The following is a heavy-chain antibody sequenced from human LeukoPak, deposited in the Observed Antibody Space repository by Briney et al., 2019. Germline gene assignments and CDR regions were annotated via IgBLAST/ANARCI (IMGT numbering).Heavy chain of an antibody. CDR3: ARGLGAVAGRIYDGFDM. J-gene: IGHJ3*02. V-gene: IGHV4-59*11. Sequence: SETLSLTCTVSGGSISSHYWSWIRQPPGKGLEWIGYIYFSGSSNYNPSLKSRVTISIGTSNNQFSLKLSSVTAADTGVYYCARGLGAVAGRIYDGFDMWGQGTMVTVSS. CDR1: GGSISSHY. CDR2: IYFSGSS. D-gene: IGHD6-19*01.